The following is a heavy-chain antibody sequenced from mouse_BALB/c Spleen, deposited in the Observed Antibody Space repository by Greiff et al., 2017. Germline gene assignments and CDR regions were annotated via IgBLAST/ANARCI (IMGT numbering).Heavy chain of an antibody. J-gene: IGHJ4*01. Sequence: LVESGPGLVKPSQSLSLTCSVTGYSITSGYYWNWIRQFPGNKLEWMGYISYDGSNNYNPSLKNRISITRDTSKNQFFLKLNSVTTEDTATYYCARDSSAMDYWGQGTSVTVSS. V-gene: IGHV3-6*02. CDR1: GYSITSGYY. CDR2: ISYDGSN. CDR3: ARDSSAMDY.